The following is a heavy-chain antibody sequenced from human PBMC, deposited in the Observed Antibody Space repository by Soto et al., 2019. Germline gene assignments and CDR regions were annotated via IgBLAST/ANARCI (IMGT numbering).Heavy chain of an antibody. D-gene: IGHD3-3*01. J-gene: IGHJ6*02. CDR2: INPSGGST. CDR3: AGDGYDFWSDPVRPRVMDV. Sequence: ASVKVSCKASGYTFTSYYMHWVRQAPGQGLEWMGIINPSGGSTSYAQKFQGRVTMTRDTSTSTVYMELSSRRSEDTAVYYCAGDGYDFWSDPVRPRVMDVLGQGTTVTVAS. CDR1: GYTFTSYY. V-gene: IGHV1-46*01.